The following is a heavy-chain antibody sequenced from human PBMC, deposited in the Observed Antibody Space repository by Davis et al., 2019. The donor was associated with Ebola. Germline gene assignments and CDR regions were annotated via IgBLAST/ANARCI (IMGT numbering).Heavy chain of an antibody. D-gene: IGHD2-2*01. CDR2: INAGNGNT. CDR1: GYTFTSYA. V-gene: IGHV1-3*01. Sequence: AASVKVSCKASGYTFTSYAMHWVRQAPGQRLEWMGWINAGNGNTKYSQKFQGRVTMTTDTSTSTAYMELRRLRSDDTAVYYCARDQDIVVVPAASYGMDVWGKGTTVTVSS. CDR3: ARDQDIVVVPAASYGMDV. J-gene: IGHJ6*04.